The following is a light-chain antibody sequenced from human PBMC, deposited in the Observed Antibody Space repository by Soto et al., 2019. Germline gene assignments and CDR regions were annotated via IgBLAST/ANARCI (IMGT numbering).Light chain of an antibody. V-gene: IGKV3-20*01. CDR1: QSISTTY. J-gene: IGKJ3*01. CDR2: VTS. CDR3: QKYADSLIT. Sequence: EIVLTQSPGTLSLSPGERATLSCRASQSISTTYLAWYQHRPGQAPLLLIYVTSNMSTGIPDRFSGSGSGTDFTLTISRLEPEDFAVYYCQKYADSLITFGPGTKVDIK.